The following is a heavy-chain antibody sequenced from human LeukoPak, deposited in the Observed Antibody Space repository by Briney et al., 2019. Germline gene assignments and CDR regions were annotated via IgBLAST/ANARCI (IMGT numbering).Heavy chain of an antibody. CDR1: GFTFSNAW. V-gene: IGHV3-15*01. Sequence: GGSLRLSCAASGFTFSNAWMSWVRQAPGKGLEWVGRIKSKTDGGTTDYAAPVKGRFTISRDDSKNTLYLQMNSLKTEDTVVYYCSAPPWFGELYGMDVWGQGTTVTVSS. J-gene: IGHJ6*02. CDR2: IKSKTDGGTT. CDR3: SAPPWFGELYGMDV. D-gene: IGHD3-10*01.